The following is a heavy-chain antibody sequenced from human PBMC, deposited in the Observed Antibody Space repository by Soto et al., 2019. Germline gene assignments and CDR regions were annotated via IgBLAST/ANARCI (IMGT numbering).Heavy chain of an antibody. V-gene: IGHV3-21*01. CDR2: ISSTSTSI. CDR3: ARAPFDY. CDR1: GFTFTTHG. J-gene: IGHJ4*02. Sequence: GGSLRLSFVVSGFTFTTHGMNWVRQAPGKGLEWVSFISSTSTSINYADSVKGRFTVSRDNAKNSLFLQINSLRAEDTAVYYCARAPFDYWGRGTLVTVSS.